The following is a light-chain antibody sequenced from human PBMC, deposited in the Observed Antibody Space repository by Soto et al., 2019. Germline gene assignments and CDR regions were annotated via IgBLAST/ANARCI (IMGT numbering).Light chain of an antibody. CDR2: GAS. CDR3: QQYGSSPT. Sequence: EIVLTQSPGTLSLSPGERATLSCRASQSVSSSDLAWYQQKPGQAPRLLIYGASSRATGIPDRFSGSGSGTDFTLTISRLEPEDFAVYYCQQYGSSPTFGQGTRLEI. J-gene: IGKJ5*01. V-gene: IGKV3-20*01. CDR1: QSVSSSD.